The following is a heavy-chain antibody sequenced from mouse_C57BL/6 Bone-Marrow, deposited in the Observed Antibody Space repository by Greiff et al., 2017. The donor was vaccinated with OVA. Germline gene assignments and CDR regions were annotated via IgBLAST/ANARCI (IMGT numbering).Heavy chain of an antibody. CDR2: IDPETGGT. J-gene: IGHJ4*01. Sequence: QVQLQQSGAELVRPGASVTLSCKASGYTFTDYEMHWVKQTPVHGLEWIGAIDPETGGTAYNQKFTGKAILTADKSSSTAYMELRSLTSEDSAVYYCTRLGWFSYYAMDYWGQGTSVTVSS. CDR3: TRLGWFSYYAMDY. D-gene: IGHD2-3*01. V-gene: IGHV1-15*01. CDR1: GYTFTDYE.